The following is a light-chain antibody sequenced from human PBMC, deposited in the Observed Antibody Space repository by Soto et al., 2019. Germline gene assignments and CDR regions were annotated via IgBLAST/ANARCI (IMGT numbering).Light chain of an antibody. CDR3: QHYNSYSEA. Sequence: DNKMTQSPSTLSGSIGDRVTITCRASQTISSWLAWYQRKPGKAPKLLIYKASTLKSGVPSRFSDSGSGTEFTLTISSLQPDDFATYYCQHYNSYSEAFGQGTKVDIK. J-gene: IGKJ1*01. CDR1: QTISSW. V-gene: IGKV1-5*03. CDR2: KAS.